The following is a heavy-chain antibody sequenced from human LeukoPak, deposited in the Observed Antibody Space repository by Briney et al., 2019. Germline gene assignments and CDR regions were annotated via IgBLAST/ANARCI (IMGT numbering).Heavy chain of an antibody. V-gene: IGHV4-30-4*08. CDR3: ARETPYCSSTSCYRLNAFDI. CDR2: IYYSGST. J-gene: IGHJ3*02. Sequence: PSETLSLTCTVSGGSISSGDYYWSWIRQPPGKGLEWIGYIYYSGSTYYNPSLKSRVTISVDTSKNQFSLKLSSVTAADTAVYYCARETPYCSSTSCYRLNAFDIWGQGTMVTVSS. CDR1: GGSISSGDYY. D-gene: IGHD2-2*01.